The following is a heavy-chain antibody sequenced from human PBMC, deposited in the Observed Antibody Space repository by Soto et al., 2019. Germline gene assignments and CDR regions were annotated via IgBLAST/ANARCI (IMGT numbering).Heavy chain of an antibody. CDR2: ISAYNGNT. D-gene: IGHD3-10*02. CDR1: GYTFTSYG. J-gene: IGHJ3*02. CDR3: ARVLFTQGAFDI. V-gene: IGHV1-18*03. Sequence: ASVKVSCKASGYTFTSYGISWVRQAPGQGLEWMGWISAYNGNTNYAQKLQGRVTMTTDTSTSTAYMELRSLRSDDMAVYYCARVLFTQGAFDIWGQGTMVTVSS.